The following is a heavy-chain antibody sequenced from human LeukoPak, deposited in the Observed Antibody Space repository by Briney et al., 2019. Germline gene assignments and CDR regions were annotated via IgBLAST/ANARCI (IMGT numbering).Heavy chain of an antibody. CDR2: IKQDGSEK. Sequence: GGSLRLSCAASGFTFSSYWMSWVRQAPGKGLEWVANIKQDGSEKYYVDSVKGRFTISRDNSKNTLYLQMNSLRAEDTAVYYCAKAHFNYFDYWGQGTLVTVSS. V-gene: IGHV3-7*01. J-gene: IGHJ4*02. CDR3: AKAHFNYFDY. CDR1: GFTFSSYW. D-gene: IGHD3-3*02.